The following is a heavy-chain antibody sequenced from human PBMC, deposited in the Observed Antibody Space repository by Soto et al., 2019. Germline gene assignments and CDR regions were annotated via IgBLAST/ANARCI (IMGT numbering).Heavy chain of an antibody. CDR2: ISGSGGST. CDR3: AKERSSILWPGGFDP. J-gene: IGHJ5*02. CDR1: GFTFSSYA. V-gene: IGHV3-23*01. D-gene: IGHD2-21*01. Sequence: GGSLRLSCAASGFTFSSYAMIWVRQAPGKGLEWVSAISGSGGSTYYADSVKGRFTISRDNSKSTLYLQMNSLRAEDTAVYYCAKERSSILWPGGFDPWGQGTLVTVSS.